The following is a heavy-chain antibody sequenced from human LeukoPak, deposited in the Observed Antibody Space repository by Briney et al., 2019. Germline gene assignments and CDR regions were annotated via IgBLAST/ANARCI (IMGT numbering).Heavy chain of an antibody. J-gene: IGHJ4*02. D-gene: IGHD5-24*01. CDR1: GGTFSSYA. Sequence: SVKVSCKASGGTFSSYAISWVRQAPGQGLEWMGRIIPIFGTANYAQKFQGRVTITTDESTSTAYMELCSLRSEDTAVYYCASEKVEMATTDYWGQGTLVTVSS. V-gene: IGHV1-69*05. CDR3: ASEKVEMATTDY. CDR2: IIPIFGTA.